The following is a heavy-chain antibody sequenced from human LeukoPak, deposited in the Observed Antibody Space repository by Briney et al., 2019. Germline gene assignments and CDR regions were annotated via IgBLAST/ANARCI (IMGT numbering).Heavy chain of an antibody. J-gene: IGHJ4*02. D-gene: IGHD2-2*01. Sequence: SETLSLTCAVSGGSIINSNWWSWVRQPPGKGLEWIGEIDHSGSTSYNPSLKSRVTMSVDRSQNQFSLRLSTVTAADTAVYYCARHRVVCSSANCHGQYYFDHWGQGTLVTVSS. CDR2: IDHSGST. CDR3: ARHRVVCSSANCHGQYYFDH. V-gene: IGHV4-4*02. CDR1: GGSIINSNW.